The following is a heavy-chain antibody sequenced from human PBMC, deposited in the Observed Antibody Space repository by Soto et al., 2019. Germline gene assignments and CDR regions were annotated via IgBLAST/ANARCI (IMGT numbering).Heavy chain of an antibody. Sequence: QVLMVQSGAEVKKPGASVKVSCKASGYTFPNYGITWVRQAPGQGLEWMGWISPYDGKTNYARKLQGRVTMTTDTSTSTAFMELRSLKSDDTAMYYCARDRGRFTVFVVVATPFDHWGQGTPVTVSS. V-gene: IGHV1-18*04. CDR3: ARDRGRFTVFVVVATPFDH. D-gene: IGHD3-3*01. CDR1: GYTFPNYG. CDR2: ISPYDGKT. J-gene: IGHJ4*02.